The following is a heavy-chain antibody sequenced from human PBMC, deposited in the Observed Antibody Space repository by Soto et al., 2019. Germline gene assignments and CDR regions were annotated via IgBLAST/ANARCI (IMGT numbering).Heavy chain of an antibody. CDR1: GCTFSSYA. J-gene: IGHJ4*02. CDR3: AKDDDFWSGYYDY. CDR2: ISGSGGST. V-gene: IGHV3-23*01. Sequence: GSLRLSYAASGCTFSSYAMSWVRQAPGKGLEWVSAISGSGGSTYYADSVKGRFTISRDNSKNTLYLQMNSLRAEDTAVYYCAKDDDFWSGYYDYWGQGTLVTVSS. D-gene: IGHD3-3*01.